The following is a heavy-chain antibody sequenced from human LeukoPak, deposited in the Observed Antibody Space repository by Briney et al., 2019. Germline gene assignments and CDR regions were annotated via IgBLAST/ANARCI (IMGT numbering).Heavy chain of an antibody. V-gene: IGHV3-48*01. CDR3: ARVFHYYGLGSPNLN. Sequence: GSLRLSCAASGFTFSSYSMNWVRQAPGKGLEWVSYISSSSSTIYYADSVKGRFTISRDNAKNSLYLQMNSLRAEDTAVYYCARVFHYYGLGSPNLNWGQGTLVTVSS. D-gene: IGHD3-10*01. CDR2: ISSSSSTI. J-gene: IGHJ4*02. CDR1: GFTFSSYS.